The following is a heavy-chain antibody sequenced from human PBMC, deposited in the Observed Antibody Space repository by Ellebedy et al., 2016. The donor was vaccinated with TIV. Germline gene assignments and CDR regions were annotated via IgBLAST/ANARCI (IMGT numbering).Heavy chain of an antibody. D-gene: IGHD6-6*01. CDR3: ARDRDIRSSSDFQH. J-gene: IGHJ1*01. Sequence: AASVKVSCKASGYTFTDYGTTWLRQAPGQGLEWMGWIGTDMGNTNYAQKFRGRVTMTTDTSTTTGYMELRSLRSDDTALYYCARDRDIRSSSDFQHWGQGTLVTVSS. CDR1: GYTFTDYG. V-gene: IGHV1-18*04. CDR2: IGTDMGNT.